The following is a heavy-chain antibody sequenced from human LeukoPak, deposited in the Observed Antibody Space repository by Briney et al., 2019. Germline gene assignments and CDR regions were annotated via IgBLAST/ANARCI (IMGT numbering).Heavy chain of an antibody. CDR2: ISYDGSNK. D-gene: IGHD6-13*01. J-gene: IGHJ3*02. CDR1: GFTFSDYP. Sequence: PGGSQRLSCVTSGFTFSDYPMNWVRQAPGKGLEWVAVISYDGSNKYYADSVKGRFTISRDNSKNTLYLQMNSLRTEDTAVYYCAKGVSSSWSNDAFDIWGQGTMVTVSS. V-gene: IGHV3-30*18. CDR3: AKGVSSSWSNDAFDI.